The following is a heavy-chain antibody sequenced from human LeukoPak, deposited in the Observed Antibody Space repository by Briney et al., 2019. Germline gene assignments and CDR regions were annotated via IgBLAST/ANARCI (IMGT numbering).Heavy chain of an antibody. CDR2: INLNVGKI. CDR1: GYTFTSYE. V-gene: IGHV1-8*01. Sequence: GGSVKVSCKASGYTFTSYEINWVRQATGQGLEWRGWINLNVGKIGYAQTFQGRVTTTRNTSISTAYMELSSLRSEDTAVYYCAVTYYDFWSGYRGYDAFDIWGQGTMVTVSS. J-gene: IGHJ3*02. CDR3: AVTYYDFWSGYRGYDAFDI. D-gene: IGHD3-3*01.